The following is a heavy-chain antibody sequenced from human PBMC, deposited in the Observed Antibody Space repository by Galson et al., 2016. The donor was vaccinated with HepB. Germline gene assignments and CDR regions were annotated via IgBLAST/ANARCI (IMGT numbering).Heavy chain of an antibody. D-gene: IGHD6-19*01. CDR3: ATRGAVAGSALNY. CDR1: GYTFTTYG. Sequence: SCKASGYTFTTYGFSWVRQAPGQGLEWMGWINAYKGNTNYAQKLQGRVTMTTDTSTSTAYMELRSLRSDDTAVYYCATRGAVAGSALNYWGQGTLVTVSS. CDR2: INAYKGNT. J-gene: IGHJ4*02. V-gene: IGHV1-18*04.